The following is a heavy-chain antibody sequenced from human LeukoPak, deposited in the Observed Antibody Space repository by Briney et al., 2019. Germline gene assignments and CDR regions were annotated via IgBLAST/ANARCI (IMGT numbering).Heavy chain of an antibody. CDR2: INWNGGST. V-gene: IGHV3-20*04. D-gene: IGHD4-17*01. CDR3: ARGDYGDPFDY. J-gene: IGHJ4*02. Sequence: GGSLRLSCAASGFNFDDYGMSWVRQAPGKGLEWVSGINWNGGSTAYADSVKGRFTVSRDNAKNSLYLQMNSLRAEDTASYYCARGDYGDPFDYWGQGTLVTVSS. CDR1: GFNFDDYG.